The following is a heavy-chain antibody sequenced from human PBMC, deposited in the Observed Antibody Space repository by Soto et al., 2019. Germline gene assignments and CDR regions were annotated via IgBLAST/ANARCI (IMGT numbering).Heavy chain of an antibody. D-gene: IGHD2-2*02. J-gene: IGHJ6*02. Sequence: SQTLSLTCAISGDSVSSNSAAWNWIRQSPSRGLEWLGRTYYRSKWYNDYAVSVKSRITINPDTSKNQFPLQLNSVTPEDTAVYYCARDSYCSSTSCYRWDYYGMDVWGQGTTVTVSS. CDR1: GDSVSSNSAA. V-gene: IGHV6-1*01. CDR3: ARDSYCSSTSCYRWDYYGMDV. CDR2: TYYRSKWYN.